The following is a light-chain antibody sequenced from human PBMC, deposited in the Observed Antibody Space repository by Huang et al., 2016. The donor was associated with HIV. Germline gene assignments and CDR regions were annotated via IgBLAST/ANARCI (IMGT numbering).Light chain of an antibody. CDR2: AEA. CDR1: QTVSRT. V-gene: IGKV3-15*01. J-gene: IGKJ1*01. Sequence: VMTPSPAPLAVSPGESVTLSCRASQTVSRTFAWYQQQPGQAPRLLVSAEATRASGIASRCGGGGSGTEVTLTISSRQSEDCAVYYGQQYKHWPVFGQGTKVEIK. CDR3: QQYKHWPV.